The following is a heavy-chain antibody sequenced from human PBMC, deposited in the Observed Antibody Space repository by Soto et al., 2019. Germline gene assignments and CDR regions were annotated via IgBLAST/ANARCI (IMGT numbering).Heavy chain of an antibody. D-gene: IGHD2-8*01. V-gene: IGHV3-30-3*01. Sequence: GGSLRLSCAASGFTFSSYAMHWVRQAPGKGLEWVAVISYDGSNKYYADSVKGRFTISRDNSKNTLYLQMNSLRAEDTAVYYCAKDIYCTNGVCNPQFYYYYGMDVWGQGTTVTVYS. CDR3: AKDIYCTNGVCNPQFYYYYGMDV. J-gene: IGHJ6*02. CDR2: ISYDGSNK. CDR1: GFTFSSYA.